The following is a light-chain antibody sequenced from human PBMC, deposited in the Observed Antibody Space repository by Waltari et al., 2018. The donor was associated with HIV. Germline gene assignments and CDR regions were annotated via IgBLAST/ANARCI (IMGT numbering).Light chain of an antibody. J-gene: IGKJ1*01. CDR1: QSVTSNS. CDR3: HQYGSSPWT. Sequence: EIVLTQSPGTLSLSPGERATLPCRASQSVTSNSLAWFQQKPGQAPRLLIYGASSRATGTPDRFSAGGSGTDFTLTISGLEPEDFAVYFCHQYGSSPWTFGQGAKVEIK. CDR2: GAS. V-gene: IGKV3-20*01.